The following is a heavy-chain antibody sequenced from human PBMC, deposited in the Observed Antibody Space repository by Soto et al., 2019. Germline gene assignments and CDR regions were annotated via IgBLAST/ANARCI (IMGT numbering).Heavy chain of an antibody. J-gene: IGHJ4*02. D-gene: IGHD6-13*01. CDR2: ISNSASI. CDR1: GGSISGNFYY. Sequence: SETLSLACAVSGGSISGNFYYWGWIRQPPGKGLEWIASISNSASINANPSLKSRVTISVDTSKNQFSLRLTSVTAMATAVSYCARVGGVPSSRPGLAYWGQGILVTVSS. CDR3: ARVGGVPSSRPGLAY. V-gene: IGHV4-39*01.